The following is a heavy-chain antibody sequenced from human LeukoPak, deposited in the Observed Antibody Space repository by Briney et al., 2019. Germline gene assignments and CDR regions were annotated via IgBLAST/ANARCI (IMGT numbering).Heavy chain of an antibody. V-gene: IGHV3-23*01. CDR1: GFTFSSYG. Sequence: GGSLRLSCAASGFTFSSYGMSWVRQAPGKGLEWVSAISGSGGSTYYADSVKGRFTISRDNSKNTLYLQMNSLRAEDTAVYYCATDYDYVWGSFRGFDYWGQGTLVTVSS. D-gene: IGHD3-16*01. J-gene: IGHJ4*02. CDR2: ISGSGGST. CDR3: ATDYDYVWGSFRGFDY.